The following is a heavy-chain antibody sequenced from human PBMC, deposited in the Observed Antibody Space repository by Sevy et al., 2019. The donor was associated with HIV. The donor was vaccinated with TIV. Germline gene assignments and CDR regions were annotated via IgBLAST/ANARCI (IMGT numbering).Heavy chain of an antibody. CDR1: GFTFSSYS. CDR3: ARDYYSSSSQIY. D-gene: IGHD6-6*01. V-gene: IGHV3-21*01. J-gene: IGHJ4*02. Sequence: GESLKISCAASGFTFSSYSMNWVRQAPGKGLEWVSSISSSSSYIYYADSVKGRFTISRDNAKNSLYLKMNSLRAEDTAVYYCARDYYSSSSQIYWGQGTLVTVSS. CDR2: ISSSSSYI.